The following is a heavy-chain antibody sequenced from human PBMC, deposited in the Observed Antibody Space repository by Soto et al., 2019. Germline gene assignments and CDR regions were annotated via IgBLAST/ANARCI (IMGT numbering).Heavy chain of an antibody. D-gene: IGHD5-18*01. CDR2: ISGYNGNT. J-gene: IGHJ6*02. CDR1: GYTFSNYG. Sequence: QVQLVQSGAEVKKPGASVKVSCKASGYTFSNYGISWVRQGPGQGLEWMGWISGYNGNTYYEEKVQDRIKMTTDTSTSTTYLELRSLRSDDTAVYFCARDPGFGFGYSYAFAMDVWGQGTTVTVSS. V-gene: IGHV1-18*01. CDR3: ARDPGFGFGYSYAFAMDV.